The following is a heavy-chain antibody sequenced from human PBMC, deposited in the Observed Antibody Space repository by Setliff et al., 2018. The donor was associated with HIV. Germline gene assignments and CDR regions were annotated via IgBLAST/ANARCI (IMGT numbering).Heavy chain of an antibody. CDR1: GYTFTSYY. V-gene: IGHV1-46*01. J-gene: IGHJ6*03. CDR2: INPSGGST. Sequence: GASVKVSCKASGYTFTSYYMHWVRQAPGQGLEWTGIINPSGGSTSYAQKFQGRVTMTRDTSTSTGYMELSSLRSEDTAVYYCARDGVRVYDSSGYLFSWVRRFHHDYYYYDMDVWGKGTTVTVSS. CDR3: ARDGVRVYDSSGYLFSWVRRFHHDYYYYDMDV. D-gene: IGHD3-22*01.